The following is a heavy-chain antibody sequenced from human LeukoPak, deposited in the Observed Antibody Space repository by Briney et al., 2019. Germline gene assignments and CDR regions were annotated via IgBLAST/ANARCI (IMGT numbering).Heavy chain of an antibody. Sequence: GGSLRLSCAASGFTFSSYEMNWVRQAPGKELEWVSYISSSGSTIYYADSVKGRFTISRDNAKNSLYLQMDSLRAEDTGVCYCARERGSYWGDAFDIWGQGTMVTVSS. CDR2: ISSSGSTI. CDR3: ARERGSYWGDAFDI. J-gene: IGHJ3*02. CDR1: GFTFSSYE. V-gene: IGHV3-48*03. D-gene: IGHD1-26*01.